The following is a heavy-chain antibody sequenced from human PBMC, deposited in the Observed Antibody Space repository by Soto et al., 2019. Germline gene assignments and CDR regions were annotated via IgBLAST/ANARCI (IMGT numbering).Heavy chain of an antibody. CDR3: ARDRRELYYYYVMDV. D-gene: IGHD1-7*01. Sequence: QVQLVESGGGLVKPGGSLRLSCAASGFTFSDYYMSWIRQAPGKGLEWVSYISSSCSTIYYAESVKGRFTISRDNAKNSFYLQMNSLRSEDTAVYYCARDRRELYYYYVMDVWGQGTTVTVSS. CDR1: GFTFSDYY. V-gene: IGHV3-11*01. CDR2: ISSSCSTI. J-gene: IGHJ6*02.